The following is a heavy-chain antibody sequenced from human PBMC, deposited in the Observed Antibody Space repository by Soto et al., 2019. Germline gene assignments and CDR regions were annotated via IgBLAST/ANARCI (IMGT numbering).Heavy chain of an antibody. CDR2: ISTYNGDT. V-gene: IGHV1-18*01. Sequence: QVQLVQSGAEVKKPGASVKVSCKASGYTFTSSGISWVRQAPGQGLEWMGWISTYNGDTNYAQTFQGRVTMTTDTSTSTVHMEVRSLRSEDTAAYYCVREGGGPYFYSGMEVWAQGTPVTSSS. CDR1: GYTFTSSG. CDR3: VREGGGPYFYSGMEV. J-gene: IGHJ6*02. D-gene: IGHD2-21*01.